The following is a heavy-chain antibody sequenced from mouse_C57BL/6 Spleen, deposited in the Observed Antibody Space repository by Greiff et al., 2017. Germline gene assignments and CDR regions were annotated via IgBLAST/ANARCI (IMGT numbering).Heavy chain of an antibody. J-gene: IGHJ1*01. D-gene: IGHD2-14*01. CDR2: IDPSDSYT. V-gene: IGHV1-69*01. Sequence: QVQLQQPGAELVMPGASVKLSCKASGYTFTSYWMHWVKQRPGQGLEWIGEIDPSDSYTNYNQKFKGKSTLTVDKSSSTAYMQLSSLTSEESAVYYCARSRGTKYIDVWGAGTTLTVSS. CDR1: GYTFTSYW. CDR3: ARSRGTKYIDV.